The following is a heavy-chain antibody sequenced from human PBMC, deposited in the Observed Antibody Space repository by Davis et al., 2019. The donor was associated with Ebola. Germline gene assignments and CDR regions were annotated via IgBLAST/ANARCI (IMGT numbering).Heavy chain of an antibody. CDR1: GGTFSSYA. Sequence: SVKVSCKASGGTFSSYAISWVRQAPGQGLEWMGRIIPILGIANYAQKFQGKVTITADKSTSTAYMELSSLRFEDTAVYYCAASAGTVGKFDFWGQGTLVTVSS. CDR2: IIPILGIA. D-gene: IGHD1-14*01. V-gene: IGHV1-69*04. CDR3: AASAGTVGKFDF. J-gene: IGHJ4*02.